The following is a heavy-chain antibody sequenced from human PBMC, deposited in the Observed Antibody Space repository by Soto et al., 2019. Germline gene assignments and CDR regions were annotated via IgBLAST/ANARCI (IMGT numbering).Heavy chain of an antibody. Sequence: QVQLQQWGAGLLKPSETLSLTCAVYGGSFSGYYWSWIRQPPGKGLEWIGEINHSGSTNYNPSLKSRVTISVDTAKNQFALKLSSVTAADTAVYCCARVEGHCSSTSCSGGWFDPWGQGTLVTVSS. V-gene: IGHV4-34*01. D-gene: IGHD2-2*01. J-gene: IGHJ5*02. CDR2: INHSGST. CDR3: ARVEGHCSSTSCSGGWFDP. CDR1: GGSFSGYY.